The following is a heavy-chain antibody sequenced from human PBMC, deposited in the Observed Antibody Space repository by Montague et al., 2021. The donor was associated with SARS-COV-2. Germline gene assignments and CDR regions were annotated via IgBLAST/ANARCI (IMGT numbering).Heavy chain of an antibody. Sequence: SETLSLTCTVSGGSITGYYWSWLRQSPGKGLEWIAYIYDGGAVNYNPSLGSRVTISTDTSKNQLSLKLNSVTAADTAVYYCVRDHPYGGPWGAYDIWGQGTVVTVSS. D-gene: IGHD4-23*01. CDR3: VRDHPYGGPWGAYDI. V-gene: IGHV4-59*01. CDR2: IYDGGAV. CDR1: GGSITGYY. J-gene: IGHJ3*02.